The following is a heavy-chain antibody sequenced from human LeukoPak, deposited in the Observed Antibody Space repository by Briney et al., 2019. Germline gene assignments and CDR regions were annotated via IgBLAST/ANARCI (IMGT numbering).Heavy chain of an antibody. CDR1: GFTVSSNY. Sequence: PGGSLRLSCAASGFTVSSNYMSWVRQAPGKGLEWVSVIYSGGSTYYADSVKGRFTISRDNSKNTLSLQMNSLRAEDTAVYYCARGRPGYFFDYWGQGTLVTVSS. J-gene: IGHJ4*02. CDR2: IYSGGST. CDR3: ARGRPGYFFDY. V-gene: IGHV3-53*01. D-gene: IGHD6-13*01.